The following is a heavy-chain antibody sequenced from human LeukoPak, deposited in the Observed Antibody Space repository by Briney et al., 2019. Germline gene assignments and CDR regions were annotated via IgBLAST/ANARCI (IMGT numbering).Heavy chain of an antibody. Sequence: SETLSLTCTVSGGSVSSGSYYWSWIRRPAGEGLEWIGRISTSGSTNYNPSLKSRVTMSVDTSKNQFSLNLSSVTAADTAVYYCARGPYGALGFDPWGQGTLVTVSS. V-gene: IGHV4-61*02. J-gene: IGHJ5*02. CDR2: ISTSGST. D-gene: IGHD4/OR15-4a*01. CDR3: ARGPYGALGFDP. CDR1: GGSVSSGSYY.